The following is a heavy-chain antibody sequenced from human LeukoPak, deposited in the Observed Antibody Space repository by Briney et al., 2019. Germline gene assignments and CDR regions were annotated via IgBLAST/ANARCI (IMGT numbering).Heavy chain of an antibody. Sequence: SETLSLTCAIYGGSFSDYYWTWIRQTPGKGLEWIGEMSPSGSSNYNPSLKSRVTISVDTSKNQFSLKLRSVTAADTAVYYCARGRQDVNMILVVMAGVSYYLDVWSKGTTVTVS. CDR3: ARGRQDVNMILVVMAGVSYYLDV. CDR2: MSPSGSS. CDR1: GGSFSDYY. J-gene: IGHJ6*03. V-gene: IGHV4-34*01. D-gene: IGHD3-22*01.